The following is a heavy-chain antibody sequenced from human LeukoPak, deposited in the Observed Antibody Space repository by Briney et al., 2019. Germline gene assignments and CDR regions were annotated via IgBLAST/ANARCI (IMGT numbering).Heavy chain of an antibody. V-gene: IGHV4-4*02. CDR2: IYHSGST. Sequence: SETLSLTCAVSGGSISSSNWWSWVRQPPGKGLEWIGEIYHSGSTNYNPSLKSRVTISVDTSKNQFSLKLSSVTAADTAVYYCARESDSYSSGWGGPSDAFDIWGQGTMVTVSS. D-gene: IGHD6-19*01. J-gene: IGHJ3*02. CDR1: GGSISSSNW. CDR3: ARESDSYSSGWGGPSDAFDI.